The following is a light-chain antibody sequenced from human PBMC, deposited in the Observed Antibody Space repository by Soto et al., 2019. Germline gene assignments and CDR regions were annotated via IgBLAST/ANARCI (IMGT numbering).Light chain of an antibody. Sequence: QMTQSPSTLSASVGDTVTITCRASQSISTWLAWYQQKPGKAPKLLIYKASTLESGVPSRFSGSGSGIEFTLTISSLQPDDFATYYCQQYNSYSTFGQGTKVEIK. V-gene: IGKV1-5*03. CDR2: KAS. J-gene: IGKJ1*01. CDR3: QQYNSYST. CDR1: QSISTW.